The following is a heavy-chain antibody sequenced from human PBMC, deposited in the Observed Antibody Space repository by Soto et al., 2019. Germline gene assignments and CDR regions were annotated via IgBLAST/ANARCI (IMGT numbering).Heavy chain of an antibody. CDR2: ISRGGGTI. CDR3: ARDDSGWDY. J-gene: IGHJ4*02. CDR1: GFTFSSYE. V-gene: IGHV3-48*03. D-gene: IGHD5-12*01. Sequence: VGSLRLSCAASGFTFSSYEMNWVRQAPGKGLEWVSYISRGGGTIYYADSVKGRFTISRDNAKNSLCLQMNSLRAEDTAVYYCARDDSGWDYWGQGTLVTVSS.